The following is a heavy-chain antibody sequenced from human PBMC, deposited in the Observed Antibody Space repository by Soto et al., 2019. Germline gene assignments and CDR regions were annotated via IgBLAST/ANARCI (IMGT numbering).Heavy chain of an antibody. CDR3: ARGGDPDY. V-gene: IGHV3-74*01. J-gene: IGHJ4*02. CDR2: LQTDGSHP. CDR1: GFTFSDYY. Sequence: GSLRLSCAASGFTFSDYYMSWIRQAPGEGLMWVSRLQTDGSHPDYADSVKGRFTISRDNAKNTLYLQMNNLRAEDTAVYYCARGGDPDYWGQGTLVTVSS. D-gene: IGHD2-21*02.